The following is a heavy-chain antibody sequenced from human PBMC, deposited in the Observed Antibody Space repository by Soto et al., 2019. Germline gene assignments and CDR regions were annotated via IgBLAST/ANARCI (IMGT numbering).Heavy chain of an antibody. CDR3: ARDGDRCTSTRCSPWPDTHVDI. CDR1: GYTFTNYG. D-gene: IGHD2-2*01. J-gene: IGHJ2*01. CDR2: ISPYNGNT. V-gene: IGHV1-18*01. Sequence: QVQLVQSGDEVKKPGASVKVSCKASGYTFTNYGISWVRQAPGPGLEWMGWISPYNGNTKYPQKLQGRVTMTTDTSTRTSYMELRSLRSDDTAVYFCARDGDRCTSTRCSPWPDTHVDIWGRGTLVTVSS.